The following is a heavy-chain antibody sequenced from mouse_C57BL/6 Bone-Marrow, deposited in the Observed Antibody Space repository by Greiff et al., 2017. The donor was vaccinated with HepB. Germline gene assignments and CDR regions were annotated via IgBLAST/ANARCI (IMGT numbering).Heavy chain of an antibody. CDR3: ARSSYEYGFAY. V-gene: IGHV7-3*01. CDR1: GFTFTDYY. D-gene: IGHD2-4*01. CDR2: IRNKANGYTT. Sequence: EVQLQESGGGLVQPGGSLSLSCAASGFTFTDYYMSWVRQPPGKALEWLGFIRNKANGYTTEYSASVKGRFTISRDNSQSILYLQMNALRAEDSATYYCARSSYEYGFAYWGQGTLVTVSA. J-gene: IGHJ3*01.